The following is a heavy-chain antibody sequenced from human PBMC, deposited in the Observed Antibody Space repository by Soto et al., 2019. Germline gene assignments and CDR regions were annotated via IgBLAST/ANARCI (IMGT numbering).Heavy chain of an antibody. Sequence: PSETLSLTCTVSGGSISSYYWSWIRQPPGKGLEWIGYIYYSGSTNYNPSLKSRVTISVDTSKNQFSLKLSSVTAADTAVYYCGRHITTWATYCSGGSCFAFDIWGQGTMVTVS. CDR2: IYYSGST. J-gene: IGHJ3*02. CDR1: GGSISSYY. CDR3: GRHITTWATYCSGGSCFAFDI. V-gene: IGHV4-59*08. D-gene: IGHD2-15*01.